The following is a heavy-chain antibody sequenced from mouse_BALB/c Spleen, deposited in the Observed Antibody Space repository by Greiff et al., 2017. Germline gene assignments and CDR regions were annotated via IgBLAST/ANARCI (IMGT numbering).Heavy chain of an antibody. CDR2: ISNLAYSI. D-gene: IGHD3-1*01. J-gene: IGHJ3*01. Sequence: EVQLVESGGGLVQPGGSRKLSCAASGFTFSDYGMAWVRQAPGNGPEWVAFISNLAYSIYYADTVTGRFTISRENAKNTLYLEMSSLRSEDTAMYYCARDRGGFAYWGQGTLVTVSA. CDR3: ARDRGGFAY. CDR1: GFTFSDYG. V-gene: IGHV5-15*02.